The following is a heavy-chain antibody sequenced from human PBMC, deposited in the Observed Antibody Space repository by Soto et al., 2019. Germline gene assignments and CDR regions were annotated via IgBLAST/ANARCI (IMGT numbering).Heavy chain of an antibody. J-gene: IGHJ4*02. CDR2: MYYSGRA. CDR1: GDSINSNSYY. D-gene: IGHD2-15*01. Sequence: QLQLQESGPRLVKPSETLSLTCSVSGDSINSNSYYWGWVRQPPGKGLEWIGNMYYSGRAYYNVALESRVTISVDTSKNQLSLKLSSVTAADTAVYXCASHCSGGRCHSDYWGQGTLVTVSS. V-gene: IGHV4-39*01. CDR3: ASHCSGGRCHSDY.